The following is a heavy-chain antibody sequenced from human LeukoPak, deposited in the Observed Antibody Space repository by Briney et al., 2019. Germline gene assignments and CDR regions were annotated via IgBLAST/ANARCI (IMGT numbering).Heavy chain of an antibody. D-gene: IGHD4-17*01. Sequence: SETLYLTCSVSGGSISSSSHYWGWIRQSPGMGLEWIGSIFDSGSTYYNPSLKSRVTISVDTSKNQFSLKLSSVTAADTAVYYCATGYDYEGAFDIRGQGTMVTVSS. J-gene: IGHJ3*02. CDR2: IFDSGST. CDR3: ATGYDYEGAFDI. CDR1: GGSISSSSHY. V-gene: IGHV4-39*07.